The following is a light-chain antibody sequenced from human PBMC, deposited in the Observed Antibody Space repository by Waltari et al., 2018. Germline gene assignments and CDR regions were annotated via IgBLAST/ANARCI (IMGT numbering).Light chain of an antibody. CDR3: SSYTTSSAPGV. V-gene: IGLV2-14*01. CDR2: EVS. J-gene: IGLJ1*01. CDR1: DSAVGAYDF. Sequence: QSALTQPASVSGPPGPSITISCSGTDSAVGAYDFVSWYQQHPGKAPHLIIYEVSNRPSGISNRFSASKSGNTASLTISGLQAEDEADYYCSSYTTSSAPGVFGTGTRVTVL.